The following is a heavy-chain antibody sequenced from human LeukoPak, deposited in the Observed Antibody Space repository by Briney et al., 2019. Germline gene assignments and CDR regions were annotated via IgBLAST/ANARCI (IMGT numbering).Heavy chain of an antibody. Sequence: GGSLRLSCAASGLTFDDYAMHWVRQAPGKGLEWVSGISWNSGSIGYADSVKGRFTISRDNAKNSLYLQMNSLRAEDTALYYCAKARGNMLSGGFDPWGQGTLVTVSS. CDR1: GLTFDDYA. V-gene: IGHV3-9*01. D-gene: IGHD2-8*01. J-gene: IGHJ5*02. CDR2: ISWNSGSI. CDR3: AKARGNMLSGGFDP.